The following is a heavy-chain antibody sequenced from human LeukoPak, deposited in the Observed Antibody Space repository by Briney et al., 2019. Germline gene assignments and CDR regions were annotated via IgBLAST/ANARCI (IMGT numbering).Heavy chain of an antibody. Sequence: ASVKVSCKASGYTFTSYDINWVRQATGQGLEWMGWMNPNSGNTGYAQKFQGRVTITRNTSISTAYMELSSLRSEDTAVYYCARENRGDGYNLIRRGILGYWGQGTLVTVSS. V-gene: IGHV1-8*03. CDR3: ARENRGDGYNLIRRGILGY. J-gene: IGHJ4*02. CDR1: GYTFTSYD. CDR2: MNPNSGNT. D-gene: IGHD5-24*01.